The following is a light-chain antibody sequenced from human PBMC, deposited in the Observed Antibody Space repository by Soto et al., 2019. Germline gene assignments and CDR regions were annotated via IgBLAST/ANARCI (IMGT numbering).Light chain of an antibody. Sequence: AIQVTQSPSSLSASVGDRVTITCRTSQDIRGALAWYQQKPGKPPRLLIYDVSSLESGVPSRFSGSGSGTEFTLTISILQPEDFGTYFCQQFNSYPITFGHGARLEIK. CDR2: DVS. V-gene: IGKV1-13*02. J-gene: IGKJ5*01. CDR1: QDIRGA. CDR3: QQFNSYPIT.